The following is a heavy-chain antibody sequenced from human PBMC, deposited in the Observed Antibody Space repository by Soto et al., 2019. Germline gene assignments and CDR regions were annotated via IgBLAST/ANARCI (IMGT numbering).Heavy chain of an antibody. CDR2: IXPSNARN. CDR1: GCTFTRYG. Sequence: XSVKVSCKASGCTFTRYGISWVRQASGQGLAXMGVIXPSNARNTYAXXFQDRVTXTRDTSTSTVYLELRRLTYDDTAVYYCARRDFDYWGKGTPVTVYS. J-gene: IGHJ4*02. CDR3: ARRDFDY. V-gene: IGHV1-18*01.